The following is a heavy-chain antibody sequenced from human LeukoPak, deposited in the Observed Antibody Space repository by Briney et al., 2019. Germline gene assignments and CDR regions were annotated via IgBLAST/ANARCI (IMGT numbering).Heavy chain of an antibody. CDR2: IYYSGST. Sequence: SETLSLTCTVSGGSISSYYWSWIRQPPGKGLEWIGYIYYSGSTNYNPSLKSRVTISVDTSKNQFSLKLSSVTAADTAVYYCARGVYSGWFDPWGQGTLVTVSS. V-gene: IGHV4-59*01. D-gene: IGHD4-11*01. CDR1: GGSISSYY. CDR3: ARGVYSGWFDP. J-gene: IGHJ5*02.